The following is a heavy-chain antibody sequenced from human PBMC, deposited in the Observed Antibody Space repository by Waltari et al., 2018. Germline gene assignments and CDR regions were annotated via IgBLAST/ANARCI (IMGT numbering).Heavy chain of an antibody. CDR3: ARDPINYGSGSYRLLYGMDV. J-gene: IGHJ6*02. V-gene: IGHV1-69*01. D-gene: IGHD3-10*01. CDR1: GGTFSSYA. Sequence: QVQLVQSGAEVKKPGSSVKVSCKASGGTFSSYAISWVRQAPGQGLEWMGGSIPIVGTANYAQKVHGRVTITADESTGTAYMELSSLRSEDTAVYYCARDPINYGSGSYRLLYGMDVWGQGTTVTVSS. CDR2: SIPIVGTA.